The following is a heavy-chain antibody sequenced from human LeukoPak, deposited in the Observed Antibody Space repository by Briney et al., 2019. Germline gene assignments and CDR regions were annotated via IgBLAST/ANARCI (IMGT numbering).Heavy chain of an antibody. V-gene: IGHV4-30-4*01. CDR1: GGSISSGDYY. D-gene: IGHD2-15*01. Sequence: SQTLSLTCTVSGGSISSGDYYWSWIRQPPGKGLEWIGYIYYSGSTYYSPSLKSRVTISVDTSKNQFSLKLSSVTAADTAVYYCARDGRSSYCSGGSCPHWFDPWGQGTLVTVSS. CDR2: IYYSGST. J-gene: IGHJ5*02. CDR3: ARDGRSSYCSGGSCPHWFDP.